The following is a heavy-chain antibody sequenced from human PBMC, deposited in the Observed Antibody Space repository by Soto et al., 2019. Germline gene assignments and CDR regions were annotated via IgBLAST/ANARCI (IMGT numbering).Heavy chain of an antibody. CDR2: IYYSGST. D-gene: IGHD3-3*01. J-gene: IGHJ5*02. V-gene: IGHV4-59*01. CDR3: ARALKYDFWSGYSWFDP. CDR1: GVSISSYY. Sequence: PSETLSLTCTVSGVSISSYYWSWIRQPPGKGLEWIGYIYYSGSTNYNPSLKSRVTISVDTSKNQFSLKLSSVTAADTAVYSCARALKYDFWSGYSWFDPWGQGTLVTVSS.